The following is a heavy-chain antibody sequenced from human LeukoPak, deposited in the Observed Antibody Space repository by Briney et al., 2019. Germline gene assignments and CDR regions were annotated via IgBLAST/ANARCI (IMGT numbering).Heavy chain of an antibody. V-gene: IGHV4-34*01. D-gene: IGHD6-13*01. J-gene: IGHJ4*02. CDR3: ARSRQQLVRG. CDR1: GGSISGYY. Sequence: SETLSLTCTVSGGSISGYYWSWIRQPPGKGLEWIGEINHSGSTNYNPSLKSRVTISVDTSKNQFSLKLSSVTAADTAVYYCARSRQQLVRGWGQGTLVTVSS. CDR2: INHSGST.